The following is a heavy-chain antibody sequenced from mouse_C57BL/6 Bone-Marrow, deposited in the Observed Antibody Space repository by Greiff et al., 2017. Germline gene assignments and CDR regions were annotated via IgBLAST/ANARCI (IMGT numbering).Heavy chain of an antibody. V-gene: IGHV5-4*01. CDR3: ARDGVTHYFDY. D-gene: IGHD2-3*01. Sequence: EVKLVESGGGLVKPGGSLKLSCAASGFTFSSYAMSWVRQTPEKRLEWVATISDGGSYTSYPDNVKGRFTISRDNAKNNLYLQMSHLKSEDTAMYYCARDGVTHYFDYWGQGTTLTVSS. J-gene: IGHJ2*01. CDR1: GFTFSSYA. CDR2: ISDGGSYT.